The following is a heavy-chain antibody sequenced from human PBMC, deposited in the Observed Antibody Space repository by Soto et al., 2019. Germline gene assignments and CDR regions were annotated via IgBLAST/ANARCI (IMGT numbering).Heavy chain of an antibody. CDR1: GFTFSSYA. V-gene: IGHV3-23*01. J-gene: IGHJ3*02. CDR2: ISGDGGST. CDR3: ARDLWGTTVNAFDI. D-gene: IGHD4-17*01. Sequence: GGSLRLSCAASGFTFSSYAMSWVRQAPGKGLEWVSGISGDGGSTSYADSVKGRFTISRDNAKNTLYLQMNSLRAEDTAVYYCARDLWGTTVNAFDIWGQGTMVTVSS.